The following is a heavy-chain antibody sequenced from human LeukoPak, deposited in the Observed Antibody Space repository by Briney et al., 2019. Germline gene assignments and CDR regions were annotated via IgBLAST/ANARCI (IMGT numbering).Heavy chain of an antibody. CDR3: ARLTKAFFDY. J-gene: IGHJ4*02. CDR1: GFTFDDYA. D-gene: IGHD4-11*01. CDR2: ISWNSGSI. V-gene: IGHV3-9*01. Sequence: GGSLRLSCAASGFTFDDYAMHWVRQAPGKGLEWVSGISWNSGSIGYADSVKGRFTISRDNAKNSLYLQMNSLRAEDTAVYYCARLTKAFFDYWGQGTLVTVSS.